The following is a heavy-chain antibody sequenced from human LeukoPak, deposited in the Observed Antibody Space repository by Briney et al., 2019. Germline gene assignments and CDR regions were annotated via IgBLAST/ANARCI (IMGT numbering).Heavy chain of an antibody. CDR3: ARGKDYYDSSGYYLGYYFDY. V-gene: IGHV1-2*06. CDR2: INPNSGGT. Sequence: ASVKVSCKASGYTFTGYYMHWVRQAPGQGLEWMGRINPNSGGTNYAQKFQGRVTMTRDTSISTAYMELSRLRSDDTAVYYCARGKDYYDSSGYYLGYYFDYWGQRTLVTVSS. CDR1: GYTFTGYY. J-gene: IGHJ4*02. D-gene: IGHD3-22*01.